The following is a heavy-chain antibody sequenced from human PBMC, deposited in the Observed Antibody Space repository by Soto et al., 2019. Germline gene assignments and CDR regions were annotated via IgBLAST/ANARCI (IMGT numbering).Heavy chain of an antibody. CDR3: ARVLDHYDILTGYQYYFDY. Sequence: PSETLSLTCTVSGRSISSYYWSWIRQPPGKGLEWIGYIYYSGSTNYNPSLKSRVTISVDTSKNQFSLKLSSVTAADTAVYYCARVLDHYDILTGYQYYFDYWGQGTLVTVSS. D-gene: IGHD3-9*01. CDR2: IYYSGST. J-gene: IGHJ4*02. V-gene: IGHV4-59*01. CDR1: GRSISSYY.